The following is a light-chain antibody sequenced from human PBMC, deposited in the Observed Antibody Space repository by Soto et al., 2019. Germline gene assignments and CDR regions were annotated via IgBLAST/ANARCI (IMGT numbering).Light chain of an antibody. J-gene: IGLJ1*01. CDR3: SSYAGSNFYV. V-gene: IGLV2-8*01. Sequence: QSVLTQPPSASGSPGQSVTISCTGTSSDDGGYNYVSWYQQHPGKAPKLMNYEVSKRPSGVPDRFSGSKSGNTVSLTVSGLQAEDEADYYCSSYAGSNFYVFGTGTKVTVL. CDR2: EVS. CDR1: SSDDGGYNY.